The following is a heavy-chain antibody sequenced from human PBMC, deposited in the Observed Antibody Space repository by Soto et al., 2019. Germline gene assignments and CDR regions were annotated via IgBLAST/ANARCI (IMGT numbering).Heavy chain of an antibody. J-gene: IGHJ4*02. D-gene: IGHD6-13*01. Sequence: SETLSLTCTVSGGSISSYYWSWIRQPPGKGLEWIGYIYYSGSTNYNPSLKSRVTISVDTSKNQFSLKLSSVTAADTAVYYCAREGGSSWYFDYWGQGTLVTVSS. CDR1: GGSISSYY. V-gene: IGHV4-59*01. CDR2: IYYSGST. CDR3: AREGGSSWYFDY.